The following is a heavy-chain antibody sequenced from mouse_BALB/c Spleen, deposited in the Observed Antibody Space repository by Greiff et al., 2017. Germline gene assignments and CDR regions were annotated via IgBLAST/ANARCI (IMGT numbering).Heavy chain of an antibody. CDR2: ISSGGST. CDR3: ARGDLIYYGYDGFAY. J-gene: IGHJ3*01. CDR1: GFTFSSYA. Sequence: EVHLVESGGGLVKPGGSLKLSCAASGFTFSSYAMSWVRQTPEKRLEWVASISSGGSTYYPDSVKGRFTISRDNARNILYLQMSSLRSEDTAMYYCARGDLIYYGYDGFAYWGQGTLVTVSA. D-gene: IGHD2-2*01. V-gene: IGHV5-6-5*01.